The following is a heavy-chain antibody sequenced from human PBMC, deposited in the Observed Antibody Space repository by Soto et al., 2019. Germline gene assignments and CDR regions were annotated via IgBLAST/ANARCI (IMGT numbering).Heavy chain of an antibody. J-gene: IGHJ6*02. V-gene: IGHV4-59*01. Sequence: PSETLSLTCTVSGGSITSSYWSWIRRPPGKGLEWIAYIYDTGISGYTPSTSYNPSLKSRVTTSVDTSKSQFSLKLTSVTAADTAVYYCARGEDAFFYYGLDVWGQGITVTVSS. CDR1: GGSITSSY. CDR2: IYDTGISGYTPST. CDR3: ARGEDAFFYYGLDV.